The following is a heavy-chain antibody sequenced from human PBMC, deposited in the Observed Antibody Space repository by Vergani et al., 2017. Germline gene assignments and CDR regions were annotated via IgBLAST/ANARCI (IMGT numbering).Heavy chain of an antibody. J-gene: IGHJ4*02. Sequence: EVQLVESGGGLVQPGGSLRLSCAASGFTFSSYWMSWVRQAPGKGLEWVANIKQDGSEKYYVDSVKGRFTISRDNAKNSLYLQMNSLRAEDTAVYYCAKGQIQLITIFGVAPPPGFDYWGQGTLVTVSS. CDR2: IKQDGSEK. CDR1: GFTFSSYW. CDR3: AKGQIQLITIFGVAPPPGFDY. D-gene: IGHD3-3*01. V-gene: IGHV3-7*03.